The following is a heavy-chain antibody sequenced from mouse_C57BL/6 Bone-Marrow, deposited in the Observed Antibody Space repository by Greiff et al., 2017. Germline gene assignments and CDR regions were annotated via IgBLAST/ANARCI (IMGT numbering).Heavy chain of an antibody. D-gene: IGHD1-1*01. J-gene: IGHJ3*01. CDR3: ARERGVYYYGPAWFAY. Sequence: EVQLQQSGPVLVKPGASVKMSCKASGYTFTDYYMNWVKQSHGKSLEWIGVINPYNGGTSYNQKFKGKATLTVDKSSSTAYMELNSLTSEDSAVYYCARERGVYYYGPAWFAYWGQGTLVTVSA. CDR2: INPYNGGT. V-gene: IGHV1-19*01. CDR1: GYTFTDYY.